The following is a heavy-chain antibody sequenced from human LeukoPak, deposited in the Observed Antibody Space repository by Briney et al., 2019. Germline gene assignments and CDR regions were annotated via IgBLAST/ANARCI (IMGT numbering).Heavy chain of an antibody. J-gene: IGHJ4*02. CDR1: GGSFSGHY. CDR3: ASRPRDTSAYSYSYYFDS. D-gene: IGHD3-22*01. CDR2: INHSGSS. Sequence: PSETLSLTCAVYGGSFSGHYWSWIRQPPGRGLEWIGEINHSGSSTYNPSLKSRVTISVDTSKNQFSLELSSVTAADTAVYYCASRPRDTSAYSYSYYFDSWGQGILVPVSS. V-gene: IGHV4-34*01.